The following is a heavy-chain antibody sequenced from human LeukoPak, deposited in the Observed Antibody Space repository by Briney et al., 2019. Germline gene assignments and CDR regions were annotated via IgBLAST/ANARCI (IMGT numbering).Heavy chain of an antibody. CDR2: IYYSGST. Sequence: SETLSLTCTVSGGSISSSSYYWGWIRQPPGKGLEWMCSIYYSGSTYYNPSLKSRVTISVDTPKNQFSLKLSSVTAADTAVYYCARHDGGYESWGQGTLVTVSS. CDR3: ARHDGGYES. J-gene: IGHJ5*01. CDR1: GGSISSSSYY. D-gene: IGHD2-8*01. V-gene: IGHV4-39*01.